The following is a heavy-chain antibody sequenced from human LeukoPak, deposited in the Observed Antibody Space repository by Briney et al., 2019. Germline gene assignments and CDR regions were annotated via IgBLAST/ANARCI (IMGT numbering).Heavy chain of an antibody. Sequence: GESLKISCKGSGYSFTSYWIGWVRQMPGKGLEWMGIIYPGDSDTRYSPSFQGQVTISADKSISTAYLQWSSLKASDTAMYYCARPAPSGYCSGGSCHFDIWGQGTMVTVSS. CDR2: IYPGDSDT. CDR1: GYSFTSYW. J-gene: IGHJ3*02. V-gene: IGHV5-51*01. CDR3: ARPAPSGYCSGGSCHFDI. D-gene: IGHD2-15*01.